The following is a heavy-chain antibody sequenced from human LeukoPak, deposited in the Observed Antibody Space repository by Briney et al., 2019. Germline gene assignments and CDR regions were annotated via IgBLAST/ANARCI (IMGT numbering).Heavy chain of an antibody. V-gene: IGHV3-23*01. CDR1: GFTLNTNA. D-gene: IGHD6-19*01. CDR2: VTGDGGST. CDR3: AKAWDSSGWGPQYFQH. Sequence: GESLTLSWAASGFTLNTNAINWGRQAEGKGRGWVSSVTGDGGSTYYADSVKRRFTVSRDNYKNTLYLQMYSLTAEHRAVYYCAKAWDSSGWGPQYFQHWGQGTLVTVSS. J-gene: IGHJ1*01.